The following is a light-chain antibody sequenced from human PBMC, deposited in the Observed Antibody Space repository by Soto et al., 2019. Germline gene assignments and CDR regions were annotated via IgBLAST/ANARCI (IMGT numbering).Light chain of an antibody. V-gene: IGKV3-15*01. Sequence: MTQFQAALSASPGRGATVSCRAAQDVTTNVSWYKLKRGQPPRLLVYDISTRATGIPARFSGSGSGTEFTLTIISFESEDFAVYYWHQYYNWWTLGQGTKVDI. CDR3: HQYYNWWT. CDR1: QDVTTN. CDR2: DIS. J-gene: IGKJ1*01.